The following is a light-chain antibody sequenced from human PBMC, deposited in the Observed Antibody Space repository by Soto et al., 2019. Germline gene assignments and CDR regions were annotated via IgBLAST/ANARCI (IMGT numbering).Light chain of an antibody. Sequence: EIVLTQSPGTLSLSPGERATLSCRASQSVSSYLAWYQQKPGQAPRLLISGASSRATGIPDRFSGSGSGTDFTLTISTLEPEDFAVYYGQQYGGSPGTFGGGTKVEIK. CDR2: GAS. V-gene: IGKV3-20*01. J-gene: IGKJ4*01. CDR3: QQYGGSPGT. CDR1: QSVSSY.